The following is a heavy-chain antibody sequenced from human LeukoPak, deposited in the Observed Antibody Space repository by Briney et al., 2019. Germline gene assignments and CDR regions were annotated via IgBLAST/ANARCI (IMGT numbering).Heavy chain of an antibody. V-gene: IGHV3-21*01. D-gene: IGHD5-12*01. CDR3: ARDLGGYSGYDPLDYYGMDV. J-gene: IGHJ6*02. Sequence: GGSLRLSCAASGFTFSSYSMNWVRQAPGKGLEWVSSISSSSSYIYYADSVKGRFTISRDNTKNSLYLQMNSLRAEDTAVYYCARDLGGYSGYDPLDYYGMDVWGQGTTVTVSS. CDR1: GFTFSSYS. CDR2: ISSSSSYI.